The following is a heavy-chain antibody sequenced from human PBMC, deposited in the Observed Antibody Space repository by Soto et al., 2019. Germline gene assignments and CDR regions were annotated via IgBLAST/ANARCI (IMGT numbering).Heavy chain of an antibody. CDR2: ISYDGSDK. D-gene: IGHD3-10*01. CDR3: ARDREAPGLDV. J-gene: IGHJ6*02. V-gene: IGHV3-30-3*01. Sequence: QVHLVESGGGVVQPGGSLRLSCAASGFTFSNYAMHWVRQTPGKGLEWVALISYDGSDKYFVDSVKGRFTISRDNSKNTLYLQMNSLRVEDTAVYYCARDREAPGLDVWGQGTTVTVSS. CDR1: GFTFSNYA.